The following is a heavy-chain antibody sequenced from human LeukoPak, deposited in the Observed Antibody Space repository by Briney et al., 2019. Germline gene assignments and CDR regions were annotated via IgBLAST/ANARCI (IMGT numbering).Heavy chain of an antibody. D-gene: IGHD3-9*01. CDR1: GSTVSSNF. J-gene: IGHJ4*02. V-gene: IGHV3-66*02. CDR2: IYSGGTT. Sequence: HPGGSLRLSCAASGSTVSSNFMSWVRQAPGKGLEWVSIIYSGGTTYYADSVKGRFTISRDNSKNTLYLQMNSLRPEDTAVYYCASSYLGILTGYSYWGQGTLVTVSS. CDR3: ASSYLGILTGYSY.